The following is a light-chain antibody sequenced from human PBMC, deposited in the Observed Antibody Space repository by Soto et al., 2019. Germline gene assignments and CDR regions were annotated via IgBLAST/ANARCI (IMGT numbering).Light chain of an antibody. CDR1: QSVSSN. Sequence: EIVMTQSPTILSVSPGERATLSCRASQSVSSNLAWYQQKPGQAPRLLIYGVYTRAPGIPARFSGSGSGTEVTLTISSLQSEDFAVYYCQQYHSGPPRTFGQGTEVEIK. J-gene: IGKJ1*01. CDR3: QQYHSGPPRT. V-gene: IGKV3D-15*01. CDR2: GVY.